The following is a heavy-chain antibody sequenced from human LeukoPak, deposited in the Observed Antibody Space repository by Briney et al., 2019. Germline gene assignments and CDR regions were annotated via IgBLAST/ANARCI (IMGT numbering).Heavy chain of an antibody. V-gene: IGHV3-48*03. Sequence: QPGGSLRLSCAASGFTFSNYEMNWVRQAPGKGLERVSYISRSGSSIYYADSVKGRFTISRDNARNSLYLQMNSLRAEDTAVYYCARGAYYYIFWGQGTLVTVSS. CDR3: ARGAYYYIF. CDR2: ISRSGSSI. CDR1: GFTFSNYE. D-gene: IGHD3-10*01. J-gene: IGHJ4*02.